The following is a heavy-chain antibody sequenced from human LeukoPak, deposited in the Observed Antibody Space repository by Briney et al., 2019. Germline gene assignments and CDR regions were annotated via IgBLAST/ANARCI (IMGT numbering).Heavy chain of an antibody. Sequence: RRSLRLSCAASGFTFSSYAIHWVRQAPGKGLEWVAFVSFDGSDKYYADSVKGRFTISRDISKNTLYLQMNSLRAEDTAVYYCARGLYGSGSYYPDYWGQGTLVTVSS. CDR1: GFTFSSYA. CDR2: VSFDGSDK. D-gene: IGHD3-10*01. J-gene: IGHJ4*02. CDR3: ARGLYGSGSYYPDY. V-gene: IGHV3-30*04.